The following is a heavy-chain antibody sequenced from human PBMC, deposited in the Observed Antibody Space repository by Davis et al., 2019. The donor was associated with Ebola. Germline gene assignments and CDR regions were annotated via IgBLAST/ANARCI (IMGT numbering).Heavy chain of an antibody. Sequence: PSETLSLTCTVSGGSISSYYWSWIRQPAGKGLEWIGRIYTSGSTNYNPSLKSRVTMSVDTSKNQFSLKLSSVTAADTAVYYCAREWRQEAAAGVYFQHWGQGTLVTVSS. D-gene: IGHD6-13*01. V-gene: IGHV4-4*07. CDR1: GGSISSYY. CDR2: IYTSGST. J-gene: IGHJ1*01. CDR3: AREWRQEAAAGVYFQH.